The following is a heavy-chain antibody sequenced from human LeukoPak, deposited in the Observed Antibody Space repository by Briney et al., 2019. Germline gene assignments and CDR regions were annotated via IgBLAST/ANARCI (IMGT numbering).Heavy chain of an antibody. CDR1: GYTFTSYG. J-gene: IGHJ6*02. V-gene: IGHV1-18*01. D-gene: IGHD4-23*01. CDR2: ISAYNGNT. Sequence: ASVKVSCKASGYTFTSYGISWVRQAPGQGLEWMGWISAYNGNTNYAQKLQGRVTMTTDTSTSTAYMELSSLRSEDTAVYYCAAESGNPYYYYYGMDVWGQGTTVTVSS. CDR3: AAESGNPYYYYYGMDV.